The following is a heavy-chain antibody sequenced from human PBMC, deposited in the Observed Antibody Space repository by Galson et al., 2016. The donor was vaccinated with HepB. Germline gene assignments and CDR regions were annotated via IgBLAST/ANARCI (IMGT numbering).Heavy chain of an antibody. CDR2: SHYGGNS. J-gene: IGHJ4*02. CDR3: ARIHYYNFWSGYWTPSHYFDS. D-gene: IGHD3-3*01. CDR1: GDSINKSNYF. V-gene: IGHV4-39*01. Sequence: SETLSLTCTVSGDSINKSNYFWGWIRQSPGKGLEWIGNSHYGGNSKYNSSLKNRVSISVEASKNQFSLRVTSVTAADTAVYYCARIHYYNFWSGYWTPSHYFDSWGQGILVTVSS.